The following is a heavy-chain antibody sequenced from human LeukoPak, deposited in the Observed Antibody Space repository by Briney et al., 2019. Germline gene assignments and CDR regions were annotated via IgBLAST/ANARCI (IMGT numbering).Heavy chain of an antibody. Sequence: PSETLSLTCTVSGGSFRNYYWTWIRQPPGKGLEWIGYIYYSGSTNYNPSLKSRVTISLDTSKNQFSLKLSSVTAADTAVYYCARGGYLFDYWGQGTLVTVSS. CDR1: GGSFRNYY. V-gene: IGHV4-59*01. CDR3: ARGGYLFDY. CDR2: IYYSGST. D-gene: IGHD1-1*01. J-gene: IGHJ4*02.